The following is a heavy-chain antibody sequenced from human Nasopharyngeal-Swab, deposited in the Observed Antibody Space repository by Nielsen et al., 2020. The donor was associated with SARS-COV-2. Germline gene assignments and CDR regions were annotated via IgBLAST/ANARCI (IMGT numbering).Heavy chain of an antibody. V-gene: IGHV7-4-1*02. CDR2: INTNTGNP. D-gene: IGHD6-19*01. CDR3: ARDQLTGYSSGWFTFDY. CDR1: GYTFTSYA. Sequence: ASVKVSCKASGYTFTSYATNWVRQAPGQGLEWMGWINTNTGNPTYAQGFTGRFVFSLDTSVSTAYLQISSLKAEDTAVYYCARDQLTGYSSGWFTFDYWGQGTLVTVSS. J-gene: IGHJ4*02.